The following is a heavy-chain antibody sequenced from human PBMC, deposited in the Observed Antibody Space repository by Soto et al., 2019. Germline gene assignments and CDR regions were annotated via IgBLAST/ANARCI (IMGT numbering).Heavy chain of an antibody. Sequence: QVQPVQSGSEVKKPGSSVRVSCNTGSFYAVSWVRQAPGQGLEWMGGLIPVFDTTSYAQKFQGRVTITADESKSTAYMELSSLRSEYTALYYCASTPVTGRYSYYGMDAWDQGIAVTVSS. D-gene: IGHD4-4*01. CDR1: GSFYA. CDR3: ASTPVTGRYSYYGMDA. J-gene: IGHJ6*02. CDR2: LIPVFDTT. V-gene: IGHV1-69*01.